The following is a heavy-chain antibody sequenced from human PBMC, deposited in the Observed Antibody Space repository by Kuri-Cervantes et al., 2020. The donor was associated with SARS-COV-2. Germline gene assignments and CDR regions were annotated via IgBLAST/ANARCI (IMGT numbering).Heavy chain of an antibody. Sequence: GGSLRLSCVASGFTFKNFGMHWVRQAPGKGLEWVAVISYEGKKQYYGDSVKGRFTISRDSSTNTLYLQMNSLSREDTAVYYCAKSEGTPGLKYWGQGTLVTVSS. D-gene: IGHD1-1*01. J-gene: IGHJ4*02. CDR1: GFTFKNFG. CDR2: ISYEGKKQ. CDR3: AKSEGTPGLKY. V-gene: IGHV3-30*18.